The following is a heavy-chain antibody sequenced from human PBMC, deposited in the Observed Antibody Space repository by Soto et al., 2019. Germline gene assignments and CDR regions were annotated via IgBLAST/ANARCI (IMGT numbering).Heavy chain of an antibody. CDR2: ISYDGSNK. Sequence: QVQLVESGGGVVQPGRSLRLSCAASGFTFSSYGMHWVRQAPGKGLEWVAVISYDGSNKYYADSVKGRFTISRDNSKNTLYLQMNSLRAEDTAVYYCAKDRFGDGYSTTFDYWGQGTLVTVSS. CDR1: GFTFSSYG. J-gene: IGHJ4*02. V-gene: IGHV3-30*18. CDR3: AKDRFGDGYSTTFDY. D-gene: IGHD4-4*01.